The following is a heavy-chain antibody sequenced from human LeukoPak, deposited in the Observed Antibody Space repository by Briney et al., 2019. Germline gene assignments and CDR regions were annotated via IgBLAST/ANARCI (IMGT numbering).Heavy chain of an antibody. D-gene: IGHD4-23*01. CDR2: IYYSGST. CDR3: ARSPNGLRWQTPGLFGE. J-gene: IGHJ4*02. V-gene: IGHV4-39*07. Sequence: PSETLSLTCTVSGGSISSSSYYWGWIRQPPGKGLEWIGSIYYSGSTYYNPSLKSRVTISVDASKNQFSLKLSSVTAADTAVYYCARSPNGLRWQTPGLFGEWGQGTLVTVSS. CDR1: GGSISSSSYY.